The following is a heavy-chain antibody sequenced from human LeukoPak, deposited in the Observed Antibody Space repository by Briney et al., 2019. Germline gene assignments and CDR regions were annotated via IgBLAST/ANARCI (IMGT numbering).Heavy chain of an antibody. CDR3: ARATYSSGWYVVDY. J-gene: IGHJ4*02. CDR1: GSMFRNYW. CDR2: IKQDGGEK. Sequence: GGSLRLSCVVSGSMFRNYWMSWLRQAPGKGLEWVANIKQDGGEKYYVDSVKGRFTISRDNAKNSLYLQMNSLSAEDTAVYYCARATYSSGWYVVDYWGQGTLVTVSS. D-gene: IGHD6-19*01. V-gene: IGHV3-7*01.